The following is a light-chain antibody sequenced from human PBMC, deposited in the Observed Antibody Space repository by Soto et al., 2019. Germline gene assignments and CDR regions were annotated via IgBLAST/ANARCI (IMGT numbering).Light chain of an antibody. Sequence: IQLTQSPSSLSASVGDRVTITCRASQGISSYLAWHQQKPGKAPKLLIYAASTLQSGVPSRFSGSGSGTDFPLTISSLQPEDFATYYCQQLNSYPHFGPGTKVDIK. CDR3: QQLNSYPH. V-gene: IGKV1-9*01. CDR1: QGISSY. J-gene: IGKJ3*01. CDR2: AAS.